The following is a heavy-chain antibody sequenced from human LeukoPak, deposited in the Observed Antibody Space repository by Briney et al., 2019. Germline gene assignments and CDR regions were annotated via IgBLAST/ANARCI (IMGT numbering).Heavy chain of an antibody. V-gene: IGHV3-30*03. D-gene: IGHD1-26*01. CDR3: ARETGSYYDY. CDR1: GFTFSSYG. Sequence: GRSLRLSCAASGFTFSSYGMHWVRQAPGKGLEWVAVISYDGRNKYYADSVKGRFTISRDNSKNTLYLRMNSLRAEDTAVYYCARETGSYYDYWGQGTLVTVSS. CDR2: ISYDGRNK. J-gene: IGHJ4*02.